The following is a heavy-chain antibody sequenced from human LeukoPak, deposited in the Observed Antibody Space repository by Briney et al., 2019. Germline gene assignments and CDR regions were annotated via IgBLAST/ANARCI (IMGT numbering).Heavy chain of an antibody. CDR2: INPRGST. J-gene: IGHJ6*04. CDR1: GGSFSSHY. CDR3: ARGLRQGSAWSWGPKEKSYQYMDV. V-gene: IGHV4-34*01. D-gene: IGHD6-19*01. Sequence: PSETLSLTCGLSGGSFSSHYWTWIRQPPGKGLEWIGEINPRGSTNYNPSLESRVTVSADTSRNQLSLSLTSVTAADSAVYFCARGLRQGSAWSWGPKEKSYQYMDVWGTGTTVIVSS.